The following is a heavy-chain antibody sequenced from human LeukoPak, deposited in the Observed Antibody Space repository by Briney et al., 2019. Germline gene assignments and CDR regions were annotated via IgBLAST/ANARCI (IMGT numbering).Heavy chain of an antibody. V-gene: IGHV4-34*01. CDR3: ARSYYYDSRIINWFDP. J-gene: IGHJ5*02. CDR1: GGSLSGNY. Sequence: LETLSLTCAVYGGSLSGNYWSWIRQPPGKGLEWIGEINDSGSTNYNPSLKSRVTISVDTSKNQFSLKLSSVTAADTAVYYCARSYYYDSRIINWFDPWGQGTLVTVSS. CDR2: INDSGST. D-gene: IGHD3-22*01.